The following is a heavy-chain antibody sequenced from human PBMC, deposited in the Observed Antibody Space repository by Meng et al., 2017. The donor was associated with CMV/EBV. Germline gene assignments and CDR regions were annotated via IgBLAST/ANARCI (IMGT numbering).Heavy chain of an antibody. J-gene: IGHJ4*02. CDR1: GGTFSSYT. CDR3: AAGAGGVFSGYFDY. D-gene: IGHD2-8*02. CDR2: IIPILGIA. Sequence: SVKVSCKASGGTFSSYTISWVRPAPGQGLEWMGRIIPILGIANYAQKFQGRVTITADKSTSTAYMELSSLRSEDTAVYYCAAGAGGVFSGYFDYWGQGTLVTVSS. V-gene: IGHV1-69*02.